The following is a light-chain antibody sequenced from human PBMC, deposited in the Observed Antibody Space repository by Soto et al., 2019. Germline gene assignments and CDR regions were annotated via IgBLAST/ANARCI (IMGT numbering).Light chain of an antibody. V-gene: IGKV1-27*01. CDR1: QGISNY. Sequence: DIQTTEYPSSLSASVGDRVTITCRASQGISNYLAWYQQIPGKVPKLLISDTSTLQSGVPSRFSGSGSGTDFTLTISSLQPEDVATYYCQKYTNVPTFGGGTKVEIK. CDR2: DTS. CDR3: QKYTNVPT. J-gene: IGKJ4*01.